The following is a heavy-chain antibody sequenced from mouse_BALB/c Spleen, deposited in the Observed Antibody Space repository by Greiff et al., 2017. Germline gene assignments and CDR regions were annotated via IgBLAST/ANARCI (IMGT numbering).Heavy chain of an antibody. CDR1: GFNIKDTY. J-gene: IGHJ4*01. V-gene: IGHV14-3*02. CDR2: IDPANGNT. CDR3: GRIPAMDD. Sequence: VQLQQSGAELVKPGASVKLSCTASGFNIKDTYMHWVKQRPEQGLEWIGRIDPANGNTKYDPKFQGKATITADTSSNTAYLQLSSLTSEDTAVSYCGRIPAMDDWGEGTSVTVSS.